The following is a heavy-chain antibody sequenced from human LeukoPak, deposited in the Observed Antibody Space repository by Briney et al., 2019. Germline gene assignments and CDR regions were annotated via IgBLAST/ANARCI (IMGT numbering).Heavy chain of an antibody. CDR3: ARSQEGDYYDSSGYYIDY. Sequence: SETLSLTCAVSGYSISSGYYWGWIRPPPGKGLEWIGSIYHSGSTYYNPSLKSRVTISVDTSKNQFSLKLSSVTAADTAVYYCARSQEGDYYDSSGYYIDYWGQGTLVTVSS. CDR2: IYHSGST. J-gene: IGHJ4*02. V-gene: IGHV4-38-2*01. CDR1: GYSISSGYY. D-gene: IGHD3-22*01.